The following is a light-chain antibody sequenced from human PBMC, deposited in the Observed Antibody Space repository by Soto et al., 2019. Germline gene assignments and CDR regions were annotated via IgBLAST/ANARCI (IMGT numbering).Light chain of an antibody. V-gene: IGLV1-36*01. Sequence: QSVLTQPPSVSEAPRQRVTISCSGSSSNIGNNAVNWYQQLPGKAPKLLIYYDDLLPSGVSDRFSGAKSGXSASXAXSGLQSEDEADYYCAAWDDSLNGVVFGGGTQLTVL. CDR2: YDD. CDR1: SSNIGNNA. J-gene: IGLJ2*01. CDR3: AAWDDSLNGVV.